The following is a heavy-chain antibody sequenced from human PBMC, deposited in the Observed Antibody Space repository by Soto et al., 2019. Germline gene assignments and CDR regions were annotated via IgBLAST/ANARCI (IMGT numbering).Heavy chain of an antibody. CDR1: GFPLNTGGVG. CDR2: IFWVDDK. V-gene: IGHV2-5*02. Sequence: QITLKESGPTLVNPTQPLTLTCTISGFPLNTGGVGVGWIRRPPGKPLEGLQPIFWVDDKRYSPSLKSRLTITKDTSKNQVVLTMTNMDPLDTATYYCAYSRCGGDCLQSYSSHYYYGLDVWGQGTTVTVSS. J-gene: IGHJ6*02. D-gene: IGHD2-21*02. CDR3: AYSRCGGDCLQSYSSHYYYGLDV.